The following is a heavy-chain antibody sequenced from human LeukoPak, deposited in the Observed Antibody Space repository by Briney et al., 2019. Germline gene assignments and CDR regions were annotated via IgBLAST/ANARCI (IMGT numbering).Heavy chain of an antibody. CDR1: GFTFSSYA. Sequence: PGGSLRLSCAASGFTFSSYAMSWVRQAPGKGLEWVSAISGSGGSTYYADSVKGRFTISRDNSKNTLCLQVNSLRAEDTAVYYCAKWNDGYYDILTGSPFHWFDPWGQGTLVTVSS. CDR2: ISGSGGST. D-gene: IGHD3-9*01. CDR3: AKWNDGYYDILTGSPFHWFDP. J-gene: IGHJ5*02. V-gene: IGHV3-23*01.